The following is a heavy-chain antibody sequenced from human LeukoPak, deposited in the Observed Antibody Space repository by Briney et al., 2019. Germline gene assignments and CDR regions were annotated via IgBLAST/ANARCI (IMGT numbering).Heavy chain of an antibody. V-gene: IGHV1-24*01. CDR2: FDLEDGET. J-gene: IGHJ6*03. CDR1: GYTLTELS. Sequence: ASVKVSCKVSGYTLTELSMHWVRQAPGKGLEWMGGFDLEDGETIYAQKLQGRVTMTEDTSTDTAYMELSSLRSDDTAVYCCARGGLDYSYYMDVWATGTTVTVSS. D-gene: IGHD3-10*01. CDR3: ARGGLDYSYYMDV.